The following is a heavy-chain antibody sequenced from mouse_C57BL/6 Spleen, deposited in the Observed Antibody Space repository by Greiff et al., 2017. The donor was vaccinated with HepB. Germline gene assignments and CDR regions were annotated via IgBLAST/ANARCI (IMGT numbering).Heavy chain of an antibody. CDR3: ARWGWEGSYFDY. D-gene: IGHD3-3*01. J-gene: IGHJ2*01. CDR2: ISSGSSTI. Sequence: DVKLVESGGGLVKPGGSLKLSCAASGFTFSDYGMHWVRQAPEKGLEWVAYISSGSSTIYYADTVKGRFTISRDNAKNTLFLQMTSLRSEDTAMYYCARWGWEGSYFDYWGQGTTLTVSS. CDR1: GFTFSDYG. V-gene: IGHV5-17*01.